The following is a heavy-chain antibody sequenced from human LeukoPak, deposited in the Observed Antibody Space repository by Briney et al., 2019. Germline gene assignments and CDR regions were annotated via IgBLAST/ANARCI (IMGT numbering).Heavy chain of an antibody. CDR3: ARELWFGESPPHYYGMDV. Sequence: YTFTGXXMHWVRQAXGQGLEWMGWINPNSGGTNYAQKFQGRVTITRDTAISTAYMELSRLRSDDTAVYYCARELWFGESPPHYYGMDVWGQGTTVTVSS. J-gene: IGHJ6*02. D-gene: IGHD3-10*01. V-gene: IGHV1-2*02. CDR1: YTFTGXX. CDR2: INPNSGGT.